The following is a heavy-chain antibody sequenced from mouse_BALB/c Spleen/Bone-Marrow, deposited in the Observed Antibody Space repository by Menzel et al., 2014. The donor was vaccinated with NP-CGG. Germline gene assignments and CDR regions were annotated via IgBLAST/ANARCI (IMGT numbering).Heavy chain of an antibody. D-gene: IGHD1-1*01. CDR1: GFTFSDYY. J-gene: IGHJ1*01. V-gene: IGHV5-4*02. CDR2: ISDGGSYT. Sequence: EVKLVESGGGLVKPGGSLELSCAASGFTFSDYYMYWVRQTPEKRLEWVATISDGGSYTYYPDSVKGRFTISRDNAKNNLYLQMSSLKSEDTAMCYCARFYYYGSSYFDVWGAGTTVTVSS. CDR3: ARFYYYGSSYFDV.